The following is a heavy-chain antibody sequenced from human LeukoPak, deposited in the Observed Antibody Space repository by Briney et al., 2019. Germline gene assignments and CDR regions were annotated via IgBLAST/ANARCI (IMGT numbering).Heavy chain of an antibody. D-gene: IGHD3-22*01. CDR2: IRAYNGNT. CDR3: VFVVYYDSSGYSQYYFDY. Sequence: ASVKVSCKASGYTFTSYGISWVRQAPGQGLEWMGWIRAYNGNTNYAQKLQGRVTMTTDTSTSTAYMELRSLRSDDTAVYYCVFVVYYDSSGYSQYYFDYWGQGTLVTVSS. V-gene: IGHV1-18*01. J-gene: IGHJ4*02. CDR1: GYTFTSYG.